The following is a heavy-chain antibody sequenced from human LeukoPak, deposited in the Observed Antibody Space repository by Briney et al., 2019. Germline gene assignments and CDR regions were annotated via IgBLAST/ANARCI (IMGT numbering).Heavy chain of an antibody. Sequence: ASVKVSCKASGYTFTSYGISWVRQAPGQGLEWMGWISAYNGDTNYAQKLQGRVTMTTDTSTSTAYMELSSLRSEDTAVYYCARASDYGDALPLRGYYYYGMDVWGQGTTVTVSS. V-gene: IGHV1-18*01. J-gene: IGHJ6*02. D-gene: IGHD4-17*01. CDR3: ARASDYGDALPLRGYYYYGMDV. CDR1: GYTFTSYG. CDR2: ISAYNGDT.